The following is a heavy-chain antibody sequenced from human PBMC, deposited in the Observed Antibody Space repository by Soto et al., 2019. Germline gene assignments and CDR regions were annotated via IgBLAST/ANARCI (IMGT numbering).Heavy chain of an antibody. Sequence: VKVSCKASGYTFTGYYMHWVRQAPGQGLEWMGWINPNSGGTNYAQKFQGWVTMTRDTSISTAYMELSRLRSDDTAVYYCARTYSSSFYARWLDYWGQGTLVTVSS. J-gene: IGHJ4*02. CDR2: INPNSGGT. CDR3: ARTYSSSFYARWLDY. CDR1: GYTFTGYY. V-gene: IGHV1-2*04. D-gene: IGHD6-6*01.